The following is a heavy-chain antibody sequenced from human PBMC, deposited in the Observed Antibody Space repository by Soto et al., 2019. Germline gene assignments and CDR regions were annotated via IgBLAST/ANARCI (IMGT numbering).Heavy chain of an antibody. CDR2: VYDNGRP. D-gene: IGHD3-9*01. J-gene: IGHJ4*02. CDR1: GGSISVYY. Sequence: SETLSLTCTISGGSISVYYWSWIRQSPRQGLEWIGYVYDNGRPYYSPSLKSRVTISADTSKNQISLKLTSATAADTAVYYCARGVGSSPPRYWGRGTLVTVLL. V-gene: IGHV4-59*01. CDR3: ARGVGSSPPRY.